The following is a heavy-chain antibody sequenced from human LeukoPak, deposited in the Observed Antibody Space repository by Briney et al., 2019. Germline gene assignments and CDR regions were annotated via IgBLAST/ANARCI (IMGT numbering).Heavy chain of an antibody. D-gene: IGHD2-8*01. CDR2: IYHSGST. V-gene: IGHV4-30-2*01. Sequence: SQTLSLTCAVSGGSISSGGYSWSWIRQPPGNGLELIVYIYHSGSTYYNPSLKSRVTISVDRSKKQFSLKLRSVTAAETAVYYCAREMVNGNWFDPWGQGTLVTVYS. CDR3: AREMVNGNWFDP. J-gene: IGHJ5*02. CDR1: GGSISSGGYS.